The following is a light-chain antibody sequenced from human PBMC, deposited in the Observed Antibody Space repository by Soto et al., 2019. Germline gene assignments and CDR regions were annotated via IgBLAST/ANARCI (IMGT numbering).Light chain of an antibody. CDR2: YDS. CDR1: NIGSKS. J-gene: IGLJ2*01. Sequence: SYELTQPPSVSVAPGKTARITCGGNNIGSKSVHWYQQKAGQAPILAMYYDSDRPSGIPERFSGSNSGNTATLTISTVEAGDEADYYCQVWDIRSNHVIFSGGTKVTVL. V-gene: IGLV3-21*04. CDR3: QVWDIRSNHVI.